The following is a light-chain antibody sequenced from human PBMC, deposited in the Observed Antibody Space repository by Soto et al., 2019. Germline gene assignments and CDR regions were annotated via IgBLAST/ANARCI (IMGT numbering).Light chain of an antibody. CDR3: NSFTSSSTLV. CDR2: EVR. V-gene: IGLV2-14*01. CDR1: SSDVGGYGY. Sequence: QSALTQPASVSGSPGQSITISCTGTSSDVGGYGYVSWYQQHPGKAPKLMLYEVRNRPSGVSNRFSGSKSGNTASLTISGLQAEDEADYYCNSFTSSSTLVFGTGTKLTVL. J-gene: IGLJ1*01.